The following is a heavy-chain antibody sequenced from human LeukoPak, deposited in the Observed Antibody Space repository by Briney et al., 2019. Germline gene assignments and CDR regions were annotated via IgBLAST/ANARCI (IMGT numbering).Heavy chain of an antibody. J-gene: IGHJ3*02. CDR1: GFTFSRYC. CDR2: IKGDGTTT. V-gene: IGHV3-74*01. Sequence: PGGPLRLSCAPSGFTFSRYCMQWVRQAAGKGLVWVSRIKGDGTTTSYVDSVNGRFTITRDNAKNTLYLQMNSLRAEDTAVYYCVRGDVFDIWGQGTMVTVTS. CDR3: VRGDVFDI.